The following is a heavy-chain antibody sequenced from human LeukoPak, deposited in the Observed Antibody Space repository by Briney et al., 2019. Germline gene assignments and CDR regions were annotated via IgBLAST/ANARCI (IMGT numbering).Heavy chain of an antibody. V-gene: IGHV4-39*07. CDR2: IYYSGST. D-gene: IGHD3-22*01. CDR1: GGSISSSSYY. Sequence: SETLSLTCTVSGGSISSSSYYWGWIRQPPGKGLEWIGSIYYSGSTNYNPSLKSRVTISVDTSKNQFSLKLSSVTAADTAVYYCARGGYYDSSGSFDYWGQGTLVTVSS. J-gene: IGHJ4*02. CDR3: ARGGYYDSSGSFDY.